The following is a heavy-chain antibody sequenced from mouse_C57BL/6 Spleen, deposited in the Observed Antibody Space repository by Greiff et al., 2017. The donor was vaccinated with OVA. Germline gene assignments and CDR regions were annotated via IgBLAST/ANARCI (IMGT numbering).Heavy chain of an antibody. CDR3: ARSGVYDGYYDAY. CDR1: GYAFSSSW. V-gene: IGHV1-82*01. J-gene: IGHJ3*01. CDR2: IYPGDGDT. Sequence: VMLQQSGPELVKPGASVKISCKASGYAFSSSWMNWVKQRPGKGLEWIGRIYPGDGDTNYNGKIKGKATLTADKSSSTAYMQLSSLTSEDSAVYFCARSGVYDGYYDAYWGQGTLVTVSA. D-gene: IGHD2-3*01.